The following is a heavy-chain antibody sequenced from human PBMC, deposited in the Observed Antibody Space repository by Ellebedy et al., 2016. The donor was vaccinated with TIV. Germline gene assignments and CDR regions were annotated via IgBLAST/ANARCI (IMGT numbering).Heavy chain of an antibody. CDR3: ARDEGGYFDY. V-gene: IGHV4-34*01. CDR1: GGSFSGYY. CDR2: INHSGST. Sequence: MPSETLSLTCAVYGGSFSGYYWSWIRQPPGKGLEWIGEINHSGSTNYNPSLKSRVTISVDTSKNQFSLKLSSVTAADTAVYYCARDEGGYFDYWGQGTLVTVSS. J-gene: IGHJ4*02.